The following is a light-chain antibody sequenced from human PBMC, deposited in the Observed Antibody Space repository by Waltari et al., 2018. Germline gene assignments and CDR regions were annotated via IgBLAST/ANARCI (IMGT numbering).Light chain of an antibody. CDR2: RSD. CDR3: ASWDDSLNGRWV. J-gene: IGLJ2*01. CDR1: YSTAGNTV. V-gene: IGLV1-44*01. Sequence: QSELTQPPSASGTPGQKVTISCSGRYSTAGNTVVNWYQQFPGTAPKLLIYRSDQRPSGVPDRFSGSKSGTSASLAIIGLRSDDEADYYCASWDDSLNGRWVFGGGTKLTVL.